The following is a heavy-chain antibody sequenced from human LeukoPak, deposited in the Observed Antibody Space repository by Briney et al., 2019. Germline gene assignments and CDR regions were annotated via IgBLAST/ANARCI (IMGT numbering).Heavy chain of an antibody. V-gene: IGHV3-23*01. Sequence: GGSLRLSCAASGYTFSTYAMSWVRQAPGKGLEWVSAITDSGGHTYYADSVKGQFTISRDNSKNTLYLQMNSLRAEDTAVYYCAKVASSWLDWYYMDVWGKGTTVTVSS. J-gene: IGHJ6*03. CDR2: ITDSGGHT. D-gene: IGHD3-22*01. CDR3: AKVASSWLDWYYMDV. CDR1: GYTFSTYA.